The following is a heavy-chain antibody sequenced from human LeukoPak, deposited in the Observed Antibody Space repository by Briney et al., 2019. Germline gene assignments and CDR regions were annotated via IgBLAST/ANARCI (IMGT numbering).Heavy chain of an antibody. Sequence: GGSLRLSCAASGFTFSSYAMSWVRQAPGKGLEWVSTISGSGGTTYYAHSVKGRFTISRDNSKNTLYLQMNSLRAEDTAVYYCASDDWNYYYMDVWGRGTTVTVSS. V-gene: IGHV3-23*01. CDR2: ISGSGGTT. D-gene: IGHD2-21*02. J-gene: IGHJ6*03. CDR3: ASDDWNYYYMDV. CDR1: GFTFSSYA.